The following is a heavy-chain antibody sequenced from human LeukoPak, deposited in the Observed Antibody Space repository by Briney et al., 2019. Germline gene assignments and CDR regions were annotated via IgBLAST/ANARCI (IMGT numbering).Heavy chain of an antibody. V-gene: IGHV3-23*01. D-gene: IGHD3-10*01. CDR3: AKDEALQYYYGSETSGIDY. Sequence: HSGGSLRLSCAASGFTFSSYAMSWVRQAPGKGLEWVSAISGSGGSTYYADSAKGRFTISRDNSKNTPYLQTNSLRPEDTAVYYCAKDEALQYYYGSETSGIDYWGQGTLVTVSS. J-gene: IGHJ4*02. CDR2: ISGSGGST. CDR1: GFTFSSYA.